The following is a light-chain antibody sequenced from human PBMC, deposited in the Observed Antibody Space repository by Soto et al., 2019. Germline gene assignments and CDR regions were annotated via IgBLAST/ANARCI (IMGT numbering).Light chain of an antibody. CDR1: QSVSIH. CDR2: DTS. Sequence: EIVLTQSPATLSLSPGERATLSCRASQSVSIHLAWYQQKGGQAPRLLIYDTSNRATGIPVRFSGSGSGTDFTLTISSLEPEDFAVYYCQQRGNWPPGFTFGPGTKVDIK. J-gene: IGKJ3*01. V-gene: IGKV3-11*01. CDR3: QQRGNWPPGFT.